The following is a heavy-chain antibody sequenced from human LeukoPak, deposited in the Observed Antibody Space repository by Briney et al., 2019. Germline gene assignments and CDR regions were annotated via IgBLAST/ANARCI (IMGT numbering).Heavy chain of an antibody. Sequence: PSETLSLTCAVYGGSFSGYYWSWIRQPPGKGLEWIGEINHSGGTNYNPSLKSRVTISVDTSKNQFSLKLSSVTAADTAVYYCARKRAYYGSGSPFDYWGQGTLVTVSS. CDR2: INHSGGT. V-gene: IGHV4-34*01. CDR1: GGSFSGYY. J-gene: IGHJ4*02. CDR3: ARKRAYYGSGSPFDY. D-gene: IGHD3-10*01.